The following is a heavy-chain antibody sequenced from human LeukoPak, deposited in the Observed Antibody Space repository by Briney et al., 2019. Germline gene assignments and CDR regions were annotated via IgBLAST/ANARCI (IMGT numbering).Heavy chain of an antibody. J-gene: IGHJ5*02. D-gene: IGHD3-22*01. CDR1: GGSISSYY. CDR3: ARSYYDSSGYYFNWFDP. V-gene: IGHV4-59*01. CDR2: IYYSGST. Sequence: SSETLSLTCTVSGGSISSYYWSWIRQPPGKGLEWIGYIYYSGSTNYNPSLKSRVTISVDTSKNQFSLKLSSVTAADTAVYYCARSYYDSSGYYFNWFDPWGQGTLVTVSS.